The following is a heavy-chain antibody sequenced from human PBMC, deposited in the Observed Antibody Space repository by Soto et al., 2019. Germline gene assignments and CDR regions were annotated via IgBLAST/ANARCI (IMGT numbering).Heavy chain of an antibody. D-gene: IGHD3-22*01. CDR3: AKGSVDSYGMDV. CDR1: GFTFSSYG. CDR2: ISYDGSNK. V-gene: IGHV3-30*18. Sequence: QVQLVESGGGVVQPGSSLRLSCAASGFTFSSYGMHWVRQAPGKGLEWVAVISYDGSNKYYADSVKGRFTISRDNSKNTLYLQMNSLRAEDTAVYYCAKGSVDSYGMDVWGQGTTVTVSS. J-gene: IGHJ6*02.